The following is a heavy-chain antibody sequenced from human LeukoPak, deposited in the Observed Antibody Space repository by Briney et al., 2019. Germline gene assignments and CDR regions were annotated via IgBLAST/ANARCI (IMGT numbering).Heavy chain of an antibody. CDR1: GGSISSGSYY. V-gene: IGHV4-61*02. Sequence: SETLSLTCTVSGGSISSGSYYWSWIRQPAGKGLEWIGRIYTSGSTNYNPSLKSRVTISVDTSKNQFSLKLSSVTAADTAVYYCARVGYGDHFDYWGQGTLVTVSS. D-gene: IGHD4-17*01. CDR3: ARVGYGDHFDY. CDR2: IYTSGST. J-gene: IGHJ4*02.